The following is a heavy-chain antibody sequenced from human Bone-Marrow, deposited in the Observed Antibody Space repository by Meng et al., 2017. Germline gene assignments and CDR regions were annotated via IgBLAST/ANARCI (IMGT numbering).Heavy chain of an antibody. V-gene: IGHV1-2*06. D-gene: IGHD2-2*01. CDR3: ATEIGYCSSTSCYGYYYYGMDV. CDR1: GYTFTGYY. Sequence: QVQLVQSGAEVKKPGASVKVSCKASGYTFTGYYMHWVRQAPGQGLEWMGRINPNSGGTNYAQKFQGRVTMTRDTSISTAYMELSRLRSDDTAVYYCATEIGYCSSTSCYGYYYYGMDVWGQGTTVTVSS. J-gene: IGHJ6*02. CDR2: INPNSGGT.